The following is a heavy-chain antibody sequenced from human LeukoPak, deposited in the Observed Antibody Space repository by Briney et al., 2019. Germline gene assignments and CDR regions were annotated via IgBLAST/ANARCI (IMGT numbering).Heavy chain of an antibody. J-gene: IGHJ4*02. Sequence: PGGSLRLSCAASGFTFSSYWMSWVRQAPGKGLEWVANIKQDGSEKYYVDSVKGRFTISRDNARNSLYLQMNSLRAEDTAVYYCTREEGMIMVAPSYWGQGTLVTVSS. V-gene: IGHV3-7*03. D-gene: IGHD3-22*01. CDR3: TREEGMIMVAPSY. CDR1: GFTFSSYW. CDR2: IKQDGSEK.